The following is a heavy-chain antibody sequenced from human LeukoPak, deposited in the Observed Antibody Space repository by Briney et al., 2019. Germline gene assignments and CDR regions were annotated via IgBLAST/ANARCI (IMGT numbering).Heavy chain of an antibody. CDR1: GFTVSSNY. J-gene: IGHJ4*02. CDR3: AKFYDILTGYFDY. CDR2: IYSGGST. Sequence: PGGSLRRSCAASGFTVSSNYMSWVRQAPGKGLEWVSIIYSGGSTYYADSVRGRFTISRDSSKNTLYLQMNSLRAEDTAVYYCAKFYDILTGYFDYWGQGTLATVSS. D-gene: IGHD3-9*01. V-gene: IGHV3-53*01.